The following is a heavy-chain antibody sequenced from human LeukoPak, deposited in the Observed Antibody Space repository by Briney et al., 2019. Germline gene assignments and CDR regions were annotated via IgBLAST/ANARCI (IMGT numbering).Heavy chain of an antibody. CDR2: INHSGSS. J-gene: IGHJ6*04. CDR1: GGSFSGYY. D-gene: IGHD2-15*01. Sequence: SETLSLTCAVYGGSFSGYYWSWIRQPPGKGLEWIGEINHSGSSNYNPSLKSRVTISVDTSKNQFSLKLSSVTAPDTAVCYCARGLPDYYYYYGMDVWGKGTTVTVSS. V-gene: IGHV4-34*01. CDR3: ARGLPDYYYYYGMDV.